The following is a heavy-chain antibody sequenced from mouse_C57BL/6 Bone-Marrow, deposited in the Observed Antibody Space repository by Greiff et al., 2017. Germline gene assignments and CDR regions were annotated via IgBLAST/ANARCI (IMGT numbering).Heavy chain of an antibody. V-gene: IGHV14-4*01. Sequence: PEQGLEWVGWIDPEHGDTEYASKFQGNATITADKSSSTAYLPLSSLTSQDTAVYYCTTLVHYWGQGTTLTVSS. J-gene: IGHJ2*01. CDR2: IDPEHGDT. D-gene: IGHD2-12*01. CDR3: TTLVHY.